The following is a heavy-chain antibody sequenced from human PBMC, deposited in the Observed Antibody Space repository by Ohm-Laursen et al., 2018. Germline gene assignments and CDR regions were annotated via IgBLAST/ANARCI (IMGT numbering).Heavy chain of an antibody. CDR2: IYTSGTT. V-gene: IGHV4-4*07. D-gene: IGHD5-18*01. CDR1: GGAISRYY. J-gene: IGHJ4*02. Sequence: SETLSLTCTVSGGAISRYYCSWIRQPAGKRLEWIGRIYTSGTTNDNPSLKSRVTMSVDTSKDQFSLKLSSMTAADTAVYYCARESMDTPMAYYFDFWGQGALVTVSS. CDR3: ARESMDTPMAYYFDF.